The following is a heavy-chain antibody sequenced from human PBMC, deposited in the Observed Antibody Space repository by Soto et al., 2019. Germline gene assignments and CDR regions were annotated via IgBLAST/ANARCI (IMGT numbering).Heavy chain of an antibody. Sequence: QVQLVQSGAEVKKPGSSVKVSCKDSGGTFSTYSMFWVRQAPGQGLEWMGRIIPMLGVRNYAQRFQDRVTNIAEKSTATVHMELSSLRSEDTALYYCTIGSWSGEVFDIWGQGTMVTVSS. CDR1: GGTFSTYS. CDR2: IIPMLGVR. V-gene: IGHV1-69*02. D-gene: IGHD2-21*01. J-gene: IGHJ3*02. CDR3: TIGSWSGEVFDI.